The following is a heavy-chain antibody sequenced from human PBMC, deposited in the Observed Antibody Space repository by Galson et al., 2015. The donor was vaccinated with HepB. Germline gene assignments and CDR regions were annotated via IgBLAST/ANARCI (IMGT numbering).Heavy chain of an antibody. V-gene: IGHV3-21*01. CDR3: AREALGYNWNAGRGSYGMDV. Sequence: SLRLSCAASGFTFSSYSMNWVRQAPGKGLEWVSSISSSSSYIYYADSVKGRFTISRDNAKNSLYLQMNSLRAEDTAVYYCAREALGYNWNAGRGSYGMDVWGQGTTVTVSS. CDR2: ISSSSSYI. D-gene: IGHD1-1*01. J-gene: IGHJ6*02. CDR1: GFTFSSYS.